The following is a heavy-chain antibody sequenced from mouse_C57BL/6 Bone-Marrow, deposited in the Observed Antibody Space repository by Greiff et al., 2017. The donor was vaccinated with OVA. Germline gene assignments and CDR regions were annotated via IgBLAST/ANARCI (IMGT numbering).Heavy chain of an antibody. V-gene: IGHV1-81*01. CDR2: IYPRSGNT. CDR3: ARGGWLPLAY. D-gene: IGHD2-2*01. CDR1: GYTFTSYG. J-gene: IGHJ3*01. Sequence: QVQLQQSGAELARPGASVKLSCKASGYTFTSYGISWVKQRTGQGLEWIGEIYPRSGNTYYNEKFKGKATLTADKSSSTAYMELRSLTSDDSAVYVCARGGWLPLAYWGQGTLVTVSA.